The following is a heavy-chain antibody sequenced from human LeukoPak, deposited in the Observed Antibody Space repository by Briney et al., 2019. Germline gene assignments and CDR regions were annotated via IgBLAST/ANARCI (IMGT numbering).Heavy chain of an antibody. D-gene: IGHD6-13*01. CDR2: ISSSGNTI. J-gene: IGHJ4*02. CDR1: GFTFSDYY. V-gene: IGHV3-11*01. CDR3: ARPKYSSSWQIFDY. Sequence: GGSLRLSCEASGFTFSDYYMSWIRQAPGKGLEWVSYISSSGNTIYYADSVKGRFTISRDNAKNSLYLQMNSLRAEDTAVYYCARPKYSSSWQIFDYWGQGTLVTASS.